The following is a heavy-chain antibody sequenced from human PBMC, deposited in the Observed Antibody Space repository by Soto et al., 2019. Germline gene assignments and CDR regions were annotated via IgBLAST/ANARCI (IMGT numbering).Heavy chain of an antibody. CDR3: ADNTEHYYYAMAV. V-gene: IGHV2-5*02. CDR1: GFSLSTSGEG. Sequence: QITLKESGPSLVKPTQTLTLTCTFSGFSLSTSGEGVGWVRQPPGKAPEWLALLFCDDDKRYSPYLKSRLNIPKDTSKNQVVLTLTNIDRVDTTTYYCADNTEHYYYAMAVWGQGTTVTVSS. J-gene: IGHJ6*02. D-gene: IGHD2-21*01. CDR2: LFCDDDK.